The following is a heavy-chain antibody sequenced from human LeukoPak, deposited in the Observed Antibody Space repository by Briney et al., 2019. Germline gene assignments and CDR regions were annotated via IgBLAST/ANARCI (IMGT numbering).Heavy chain of an antibody. V-gene: IGHV3-23*01. CDR2: ISGSGGST. CDR3: AIDGSGIFDY. J-gene: IGHJ4*02. D-gene: IGHD3-10*01. Sequence: PGGSLRLSCAASGFTFTTYAMIWVRQAPGKGLEWVSSISGSGGSTYYADSVKGRFTISRDNSRNTLYLQMNSLRDEDTAVYYCAIDGSGIFDYWGQGTLVTVSS. CDR1: GFTFTTYA.